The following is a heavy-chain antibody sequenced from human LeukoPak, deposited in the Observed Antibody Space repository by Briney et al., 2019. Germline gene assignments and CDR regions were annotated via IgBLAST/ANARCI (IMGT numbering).Heavy chain of an antibody. D-gene: IGHD6-19*01. CDR1: VYTCTGYY. Sequence: ASVKVSCKASVYTCTGYYLHWVRQAPGQGLEWMGWIRPNSGDTNYAQKFQGRVTMTRDTSISTAYMELSSLRSDDTAVYYCARLASVPGWGQGTLVTVSS. V-gene: IGHV1-2*02. CDR2: IRPNSGDT. J-gene: IGHJ1*01. CDR3: ARLASVPG.